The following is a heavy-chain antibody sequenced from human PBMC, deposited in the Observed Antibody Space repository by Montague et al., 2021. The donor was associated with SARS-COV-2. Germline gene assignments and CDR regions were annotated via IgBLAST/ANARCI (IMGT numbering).Heavy chain of an antibody. CDR2: INHSGST. Sequence: SETLSLTCAVDGGSFSGYYWNWIRQPPGKGLEWIGEINHSGSTNYNPSLKSRVTISVDTSNNQFSLKLTSVTAADTAVYYCARGPTNNIGMVATRLDYWGQGTLVTVSS. D-gene: IGHD5-12*01. J-gene: IGHJ4*02. CDR1: GGSFSGYY. CDR3: ARGPTNNIGMVATRLDY. V-gene: IGHV4-34*01.